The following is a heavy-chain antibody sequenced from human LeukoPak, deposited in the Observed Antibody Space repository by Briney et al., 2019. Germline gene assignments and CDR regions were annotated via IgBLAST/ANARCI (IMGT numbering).Heavy chain of an antibody. V-gene: IGHV3-48*01. CDR3: ARETSSWYPMDS. Sequence: GGSLRLSCAASGFTFSSYSMNWVRQAPGEGLEWVSYISSSGSPIYYADSLKGRFTISRDNAKNSLYLQINSLRVEDTAVYYCARETSSWYPMDSWGQGTLVTVSS. D-gene: IGHD6-13*01. CDR2: ISSSGSPI. J-gene: IGHJ4*02. CDR1: GFTFSSYS.